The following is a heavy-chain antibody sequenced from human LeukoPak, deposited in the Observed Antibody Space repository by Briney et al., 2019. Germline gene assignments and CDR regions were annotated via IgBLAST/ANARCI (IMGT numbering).Heavy chain of an antibody. D-gene: IGHD5-24*01. CDR1: GYTFTDSY. CDR2: LNPNSGDT. CDR3: ARGRNVEMTTMSGGSDY. Sequence: ASVKVSSKASGYTFTDSYMHSVRQAPGHGLEWMGWLNPNSGDTNYAQKFQGRVSMTRDTPSSTAYMDLSDLRSDDPAVYYCARGRNVEMTTMSGGSDYWGQGTLVTVSS. J-gene: IGHJ4*02. V-gene: IGHV1-2*02.